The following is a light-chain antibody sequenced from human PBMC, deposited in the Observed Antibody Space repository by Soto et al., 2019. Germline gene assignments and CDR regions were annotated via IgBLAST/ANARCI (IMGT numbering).Light chain of an antibody. CDR2: NNY. CDR1: SSNIGSNN. CDR3: AAWDDSLSGWV. V-gene: IGLV1-44*01. Sequence: QSVLTQSPSASVTPGQRVTISCSGSSSNIGSNNVHWYQQLPGTAPKLLIYNNYQRPSGIPDRFSGSKSGTSASLAISGLQSEDEADYYCAAWDDSLSGWVFGGGTKLTVL. J-gene: IGLJ3*02.